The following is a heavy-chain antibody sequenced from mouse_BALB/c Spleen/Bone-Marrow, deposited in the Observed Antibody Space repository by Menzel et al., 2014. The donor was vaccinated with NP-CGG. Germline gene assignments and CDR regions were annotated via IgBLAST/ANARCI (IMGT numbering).Heavy chain of an antibody. D-gene: IGHD1-1*01. J-gene: IGHJ3*01. V-gene: IGHV1-80*01. CDR3: ARFATGSFAY. Sequence: QVHLQQPGAELVRPGSSVKISCKASGYVFTDYWMNWLRQRPGQGLEWIGQIFPVNADTNYKANFKDKVTLTADKSSTTAYMQLNSLTSEDSAVYFCARFATGSFAYWGQGTLVTASA. CDR2: IFPVNADT. CDR1: GYVFTDYW.